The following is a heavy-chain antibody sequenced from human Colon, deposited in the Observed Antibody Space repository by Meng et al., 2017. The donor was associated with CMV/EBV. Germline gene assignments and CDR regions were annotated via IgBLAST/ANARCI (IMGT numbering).Heavy chain of an antibody. V-gene: IGHV3-21*01. CDR1: GFTFDNYA. CDR3: ARGYGGNDY. J-gene: IGHJ4*02. D-gene: IGHD4-23*01. CDR2: ISSSSSYI. Sequence: GESLKISCATSGFTFDNYAMSWVRQAPGKGLEWVSYISSSSSYIYYADSVKGRFTISRDNAKNSLYLQMNSLRAEDTAVYYCARGYGGNDYWGQGALVTVSS.